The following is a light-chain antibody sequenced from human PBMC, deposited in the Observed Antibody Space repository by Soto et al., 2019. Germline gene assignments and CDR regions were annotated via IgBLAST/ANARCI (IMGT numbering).Light chain of an antibody. Sequence: DIQMTQSPSILSASVGDRVTITCRASQSISSWLAWYQQKPGKAPNLLIYKASHLENGVPSRFSGSGSGTEFTLTIASLQPDDFATYYCQQYETFSGTFGPGTKVDIK. CDR1: QSISSW. CDR2: KAS. CDR3: QQYETFSGT. J-gene: IGKJ1*01. V-gene: IGKV1-5*03.